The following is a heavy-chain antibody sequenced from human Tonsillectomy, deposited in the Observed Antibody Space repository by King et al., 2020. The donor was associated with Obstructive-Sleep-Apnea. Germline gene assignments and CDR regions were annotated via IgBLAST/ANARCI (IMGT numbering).Heavy chain of an antibody. V-gene: IGHV1-69*01. Sequence: QLVQSGAEVKKPGASVKVSCKASGGTFSSYAISWVRQAPGQGLEWMGGIIPIFVTANYAQKFQGRVTITADESPSTAHMELGSLISEDTAVYYCARDLTWGYCSSTSCMGYWGQGTLVTVSS. CDR3: ARDLTWGYCSSTSCMGY. D-gene: IGHD2-2*01. CDR1: GGTFSSYA. J-gene: IGHJ4*02. CDR2: IIPIFVTA.